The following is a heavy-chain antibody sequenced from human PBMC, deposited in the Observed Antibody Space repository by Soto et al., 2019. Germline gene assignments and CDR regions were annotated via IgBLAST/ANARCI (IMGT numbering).Heavy chain of an antibody. Sequence: SETLSLTCAVSGASVTSDDYYFSCIRQPPWNGLELIGYIYHSGSTYYNPSLKSRVSISIDTSQNQFSLKLTSLTAADTAVYYCARDPIFYYASSGYGGSYFDYWGQGSRVTVSS. V-gene: IGHV4-30-4*01. D-gene: IGHD3-22*01. CDR1: GASVTSDDYY. J-gene: IGHJ4*02. CDR3: ARDPIFYYASSGYGGSYFDY. CDR2: IYHSGST.